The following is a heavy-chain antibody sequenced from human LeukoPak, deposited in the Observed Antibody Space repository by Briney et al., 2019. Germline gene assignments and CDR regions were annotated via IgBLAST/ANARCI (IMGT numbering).Heavy chain of an antibody. Sequence: ASVKVSCKATGYTFTSYYMHWVRQAPGQGLEWMGIINPSGGSTSYAQKFQGRVTMTRDMSTSTVYMELSSLRSEDTAVYYCARFGGSTVTKTYDAFDIWGQGTMVTVSS. CDR1: GYTFTSYY. CDR3: ARFGGSTVTKTYDAFDI. CDR2: INPSGGST. D-gene: IGHD4-17*01. J-gene: IGHJ3*02. V-gene: IGHV1-46*01.